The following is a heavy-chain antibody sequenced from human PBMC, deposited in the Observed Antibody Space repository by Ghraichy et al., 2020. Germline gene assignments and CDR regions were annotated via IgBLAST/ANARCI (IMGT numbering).Heavy chain of an antibody. V-gene: IGHV3-48*02. CDR2: ITSSSRTK. CDR3: ARGATVVRFYFYAGMDV. D-gene: IGHD4-23*01. CDR1: GFPFSSYS. Sequence: GGSLRLSCVGSGFPFSSYSMNWVRQSPGKGLEWVSYITSSSRTKSYADSVKGRFTISRDNAQNSLYLQMNSLRDEDTAVYYCARGATVVRFYFYAGMDVWGPGTTVTVSS. J-gene: IGHJ6*02.